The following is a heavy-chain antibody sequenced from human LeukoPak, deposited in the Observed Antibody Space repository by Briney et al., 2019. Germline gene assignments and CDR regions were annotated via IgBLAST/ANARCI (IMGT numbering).Heavy chain of an antibody. CDR1: GYNFSRFW. Sequence: GESLKISCKGSGYNFSRFWINWVRQMPGKGLEWMGIIYPDDSDTRYSPSFQGQVTISADKSISTAYLQWSSLKASDTAMYYCARRAIFGLYPLGEFDPWGQGTLVTVSS. J-gene: IGHJ5*02. CDR3: ARRAIFGLYPLGEFDP. D-gene: IGHD3-3*01. CDR2: IYPDDSDT. V-gene: IGHV5-51*01.